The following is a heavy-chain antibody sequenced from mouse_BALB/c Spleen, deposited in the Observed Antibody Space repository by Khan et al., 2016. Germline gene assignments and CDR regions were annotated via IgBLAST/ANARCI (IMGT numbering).Heavy chain of an antibody. Sequence: DLVKPGASVKLSCKASGYTFTSYWINWIKQRPGQGLEWIGRIAPGSGSTYYNEMFKGKATLTVDTSSSTAYIQLSSLSSEDSAVYFCARYYGSSYYLDYWGQGTTLTVSS. J-gene: IGHJ2*01. CDR1: GYTFTSYW. CDR2: IAPGSGST. D-gene: IGHD1-1*01. CDR3: ARYYGSSYYLDY. V-gene: IGHV1S41*01.